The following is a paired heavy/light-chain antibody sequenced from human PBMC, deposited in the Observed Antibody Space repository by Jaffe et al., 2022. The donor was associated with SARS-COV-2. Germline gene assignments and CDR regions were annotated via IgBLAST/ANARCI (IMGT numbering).Heavy chain of an antibody. D-gene: IGHD3-10*01. CDR2: ISYDGSNR. Sequence: QVQLVESGGGVVQPGRSLGLSCAASGFTFSRFSMHWVRQAPGKGLEWVAFISYDGSNRNYADSVEGRFSISRDNSKNTLFLQMNSLRPEDTAVYYCVTGGLYGSGSLVDYWGQGTLVTVSS. J-gene: IGHJ4*02. CDR3: VTGGLYGSGSLVDY. V-gene: IGHV3-30*04. CDR1: GFTFSRFS.
Light chain of an antibody. J-gene: IGLJ1*01. Sequence: QSALTQPRSVSGSPGQSVTISCTGTNSDVGDYNYVSWCQQHPGKAPKLIIYDVTKRPSGVPDRFSGSKSGNTASLTISGLQAEDEADYYCFSYAGTYTYVFGTGTKVTVL. CDR3: FSYAGTYTYV. CDR1: NSDVGDYNY. CDR2: DVT. V-gene: IGLV2-11*01.